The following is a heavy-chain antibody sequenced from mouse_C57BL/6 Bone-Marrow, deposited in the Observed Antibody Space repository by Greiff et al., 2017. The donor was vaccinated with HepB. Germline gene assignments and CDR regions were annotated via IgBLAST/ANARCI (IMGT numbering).Heavy chain of an antibody. Sequence: EVQLQQSGPELVKPGASVKISCKASGYTFTDYYMNWVKQSHGKSLEWIGDINPNNGGTSYNQKFKGKATLTVDKSSSTAYMELRSLTSEDSAVYYCATLLGVFDYWGQGTTLTVSS. CDR3: ATLLGVFDY. D-gene: IGHD3-3*01. CDR2: INPNNGGT. CDR1: GYTFTDYY. J-gene: IGHJ2*01. V-gene: IGHV1-26*01.